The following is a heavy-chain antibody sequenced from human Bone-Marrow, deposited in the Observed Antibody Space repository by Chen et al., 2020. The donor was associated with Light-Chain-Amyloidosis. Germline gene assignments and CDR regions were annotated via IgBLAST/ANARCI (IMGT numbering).Heavy chain of an antibody. J-gene: IGHJ4*02. Sequence: QVQLQESGPGLVKPSETLSLTCTVSGGSMDYYYLNWIRQPPGKGLEWIGYIYNSGTTNYNPSLRSRVTMSVDMSKKQFSLKLSSVTAADTAVYYCGRDNIGGVDFWGQGTPVTVSS. D-gene: IGHD3-16*01. CDR1: GGSMDYYY. CDR2: IYNSGTT. V-gene: IGHV4-59*01. CDR3: GRDNIGGVDF.